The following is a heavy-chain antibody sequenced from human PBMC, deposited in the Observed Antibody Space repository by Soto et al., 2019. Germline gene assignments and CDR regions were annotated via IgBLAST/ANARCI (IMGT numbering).Heavy chain of an antibody. D-gene: IGHD3-22*01. CDR3: ARDPLDSSGYYPFDY. CDR2: IIPIFGTA. J-gene: IGHJ4*02. CDR1: GGTFSSYA. Sequence: SVKVSCKASGGTFSSYAISWVRQAPGQGLEWMGGIIPIFGTANYAQKFQGRVTITADESTSTAYMELSSLRSEDTAVYYCARDPLDSSGYYPFDYWGQGTLVTVSS. V-gene: IGHV1-69*13.